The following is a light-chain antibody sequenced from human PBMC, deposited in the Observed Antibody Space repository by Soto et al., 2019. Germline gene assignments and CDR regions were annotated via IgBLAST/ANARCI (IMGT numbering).Light chain of an antibody. J-gene: IGKJ5*01. CDR2: KAS. V-gene: IGKV1-5*03. CDR1: QSINSW. Sequence: DIQMTQSPSTLSASVGDRVTITCRASQSINSWLAWYQQKPGKAPNLLIYKASSLESGAPPRFSGSGSGTEFTLTISSLQPDDFATYYCQHYDSYPLTFGQGTRLEIK. CDR3: QHYDSYPLT.